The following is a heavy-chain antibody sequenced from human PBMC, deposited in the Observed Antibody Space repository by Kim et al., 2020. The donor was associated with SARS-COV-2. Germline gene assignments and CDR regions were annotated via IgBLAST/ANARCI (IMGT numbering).Heavy chain of an antibody. CDR2: IYSFGSA. CDR3: ARDSGRYYESSGNDY. Sequence: SETLSLTCTVSGGSISGHYWTWIRQPAGKGLEWIGRIYSFGSANYHPSLKSRVTMSIDTSKNQFSLKLTSVTAADTAVYYCARDSGRYYESSGNDYWGQGLLVTVSS. V-gene: IGHV4-4*07. J-gene: IGHJ4*02. D-gene: IGHD3-22*01. CDR1: GGSISGHY.